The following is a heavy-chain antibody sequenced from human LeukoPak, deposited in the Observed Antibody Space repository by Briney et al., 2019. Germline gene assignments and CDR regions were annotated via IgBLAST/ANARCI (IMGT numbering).Heavy chain of an antibody. V-gene: IGHV3-23*01. Sequence: GGSLRLSCAASGFTFSSYAMSWVRQAPGKGLEWGSAISGSGGHTYYADSVKGRFTISRDNSKNPLYLQMNSLRAEDTAVYYCAKVGVLLWFGESLHFDYWGQGTLVTVSS. J-gene: IGHJ4*02. CDR3: AKVGVLLWFGESLHFDY. CDR2: ISGSGGHT. D-gene: IGHD3-10*01. CDR1: GFTFSSYA.